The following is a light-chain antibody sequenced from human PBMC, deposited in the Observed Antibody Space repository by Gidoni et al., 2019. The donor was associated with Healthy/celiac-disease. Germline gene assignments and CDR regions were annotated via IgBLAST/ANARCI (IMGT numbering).Light chain of an antibody. CDR3: QQLNSYPLT. Sequence: SCCSGSVGYRVTITCRASQDISSYLAWYQQKPGIAPRLLIYAASTLQSGVPSRFSGSGSGTEFALTISSLQPEDFATYYCQQLNSYPLTFGPGTKVDIK. CDR1: QDISSY. CDR2: AAS. V-gene: IGKV1-9*01. J-gene: IGKJ3*01.